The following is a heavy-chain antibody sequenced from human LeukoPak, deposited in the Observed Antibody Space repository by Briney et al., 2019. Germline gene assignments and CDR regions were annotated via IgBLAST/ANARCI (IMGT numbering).Heavy chain of an antibody. V-gene: IGHV3-23*01. D-gene: IGHD1-26*01. CDR1: GFTFSSYG. CDR3: ARLPVSQRGFDF. CDR2: ISGSGGST. J-gene: IGHJ4*02. Sequence: GGTLRLSCAASGFTFSSYGMSWVRQAPGKGLEWVSAISGSGGSTYYADSVKGRFTISRDNAKNSVYLQMNSLRAEDTAVYYCARLPVSQRGFDFWGQGSLVTVSS.